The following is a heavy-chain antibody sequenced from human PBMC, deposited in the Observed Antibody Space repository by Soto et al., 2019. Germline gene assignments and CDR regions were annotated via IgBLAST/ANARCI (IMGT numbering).Heavy chain of an antibody. J-gene: IGHJ4*01. V-gene: IGHV3-9*01. Sequence: PGGSLRLSCVASGFKFGDYGMHWVRHTPGKGLEWIAGLSKDSLSISYGASMKGRFTISRDNAKNSLYLQLNSPRPEDTALYYCVKDALTAVAFYFDYWGRGALVTVSS. CDR2: LSKDSLSI. D-gene: IGHD6-19*01. CDR3: VKDALTAVAFYFDY. CDR1: GFKFGDYG.